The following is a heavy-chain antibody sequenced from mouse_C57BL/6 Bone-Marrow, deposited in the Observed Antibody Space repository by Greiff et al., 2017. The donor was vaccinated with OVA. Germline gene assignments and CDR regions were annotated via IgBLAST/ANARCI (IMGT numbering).Heavy chain of an antibody. Sequence: QVQLKESGPGLVAPSQSLSITCTVSGFSLTSYGVDWVRQSPGKGLEWLGVICGVGSTTYNSALKSSLSISKDNTKSQVFVKMNSLQTDDTAMYYCASGADDYPFAYWGQGTLVTVSA. D-gene: IGHD2-4*01. J-gene: IGHJ3*01. CDR1: GFSLTSYG. CDR3: ASGADDYPFAY. V-gene: IGHV2-6*01. CDR2: ICGVGST.